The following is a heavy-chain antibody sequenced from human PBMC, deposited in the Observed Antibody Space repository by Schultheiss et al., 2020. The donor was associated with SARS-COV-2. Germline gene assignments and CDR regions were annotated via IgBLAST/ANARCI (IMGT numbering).Heavy chain of an antibody. CDR1: GGSISSYY. Sequence: SETLSLTCAVYGGSISSYYWGWIRQPPGKGLEWIGYIYHSGSTYYNPSLKSRVTISVDTSKNQFSLKLSSVTAADTAVYYCATLRSSGSNVWGQGTLVTVSS. V-gene: IGHV4-59*04. CDR3: ATLRSSGSNV. D-gene: IGHD6-19*01. J-gene: IGHJ4*02. CDR2: IYHSGST.